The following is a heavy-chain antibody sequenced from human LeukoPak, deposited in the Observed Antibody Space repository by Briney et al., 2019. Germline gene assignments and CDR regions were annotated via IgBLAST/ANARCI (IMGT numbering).Heavy chain of an antibody. D-gene: IGHD2-15*01. V-gene: IGHV5-51*01. CDR1: GYSFTSYW. Sequence: ESLKISCNGSGYSFTSYWIGWVRQMPGKGLEWMRIIYPGDSDTRNSPSFQGQVTISADKSISTAYMQWSSLKASDTAMYYCARRYCSGGSCYFDYWGQGTLVTVSS. CDR3: ARRYCSGGSCYFDY. CDR2: IYPGDSDT. J-gene: IGHJ4*02.